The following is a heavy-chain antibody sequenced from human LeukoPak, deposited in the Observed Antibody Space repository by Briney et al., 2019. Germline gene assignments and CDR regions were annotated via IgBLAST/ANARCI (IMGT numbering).Heavy chain of an antibody. J-gene: IGHJ4*02. D-gene: IGHD5-12*01. CDR2: INWNSDSI. CDR1: GFTFDDYV. Sequence: GGSLRLSCAVSGFTFDDYVMRWVRQVPGRGLGWVSSINWNSDSIGYADSVKGRFTTYRDNAKNSLLLQMNSLRADATPFNYCAINGGGDSGYGNFDYWGQGTLVTVSS. V-gene: IGHV3-9*01. CDR3: AINGGGDSGYGNFDY.